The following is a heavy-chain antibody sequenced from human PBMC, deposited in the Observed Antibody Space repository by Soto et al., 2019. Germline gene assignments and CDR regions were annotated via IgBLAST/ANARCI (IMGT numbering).Heavy chain of an antibody. J-gene: IGHJ4*02. CDR2: IYGSGST. V-gene: IGHV4-59*01. Sequence: SETLSLTCTVSGGSFNSYYWSWIRQSPEKGLEWIGYIYGSGSTNYNPSLKSRVTISVDTSKNHFSLSLTSVTAADTAVYYCAVHPRYWGQGTLVT. CDR1: GGSFNSYY. CDR3: AVHPRY.